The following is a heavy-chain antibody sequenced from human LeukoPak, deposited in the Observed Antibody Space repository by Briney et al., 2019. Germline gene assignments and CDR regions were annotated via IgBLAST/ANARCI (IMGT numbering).Heavy chain of an antibody. J-gene: IGHJ5*02. CDR3: ARDLGNMVRGVDNWFDP. D-gene: IGHD3-10*01. CDR1: GFTFSSYS. V-gene: IGHV3-48*01. CDR2: ISSSSSTI. Sequence: QAGGSLRLSCAASGFTFSSYSMNWVRQAPGKGLEWVSYISSSSSTIYYADSVKGRFTISRDNSKNTLYLQMNSLRAEDTAVYYCARDLGNMVRGVDNWFDPWGQGTLVTVSS.